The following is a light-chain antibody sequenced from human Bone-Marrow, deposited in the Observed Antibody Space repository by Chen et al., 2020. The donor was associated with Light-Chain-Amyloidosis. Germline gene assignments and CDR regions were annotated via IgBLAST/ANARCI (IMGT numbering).Light chain of an antibody. J-gene: IGLJ3*02. V-gene: IGLV3-25*02. Sequence: SYELTQPPSVSVSPGQTARITCSGDALAKQYGFLYQQKPGQAPVLAIYKDNERPSGIPERFSGSSSGTTVTLTISGVQAEDEADYYCQSADSSGTPWVFGGGTKLTVL. CDR3: QSADSSGTPWV. CDR1: ALAKQY. CDR2: KDN.